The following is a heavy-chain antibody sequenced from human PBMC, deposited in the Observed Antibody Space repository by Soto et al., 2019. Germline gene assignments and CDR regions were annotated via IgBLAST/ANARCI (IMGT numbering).Heavy chain of an antibody. CDR1: GLTFSSYA. V-gene: IGHV3-23*01. CDR3: ATGGVIIKADY. D-gene: IGHD3-10*01. J-gene: IGHJ4*02. CDR2: ISGSGGST. Sequence: GGSLRLSCAASGLTFSSYAMSWVRQAPGKGLEWVSAISGSGGSTYYADSVKGRFTISRDNSKNTLYLQMNSLRAEDTAVYYCATGGVIIKADYWGQGTLVTVSS.